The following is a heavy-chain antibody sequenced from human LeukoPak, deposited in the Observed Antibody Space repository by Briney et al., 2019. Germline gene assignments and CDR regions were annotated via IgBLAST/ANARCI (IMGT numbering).Heavy chain of an antibody. J-gene: IGHJ6*03. V-gene: IGHV3-21*01. Sequence: PGGFLRLSCAASGFTFSSYSMNWVRQAPGKGLEWVSSISSSSSYIHYADSVKGRFTISRDNAKNSLYLQMNSLRAEDTAVYYCARDRTLGSWPFDYYYYMDVWGKGTTVTVSS. D-gene: IGHD6-13*01. CDR3: ARDRTLGSWPFDYYYYMDV. CDR2: ISSSSSYI. CDR1: GFTFSSYS.